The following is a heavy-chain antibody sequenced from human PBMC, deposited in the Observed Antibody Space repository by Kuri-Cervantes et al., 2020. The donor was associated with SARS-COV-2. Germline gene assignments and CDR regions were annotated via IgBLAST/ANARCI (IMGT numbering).Heavy chain of an antibody. D-gene: IGHD3-3*01. Sequence: LSLTCAASGFTFSSYGMHWVRQAPGKGLEWVAVISYDGSNKYYADSVKGRFTISRDNSKNTLYLQMNSLRAEDTAMYYCARARGEYDFWSGYYPSYYYYYGMDVWGQGTTVTVSS. CDR2: ISYDGSNK. V-gene: IGHV3-30*03. CDR1: GFTFSSYG. J-gene: IGHJ6*02. CDR3: ARARGEYDFWSGYYPSYYYYYGMDV.